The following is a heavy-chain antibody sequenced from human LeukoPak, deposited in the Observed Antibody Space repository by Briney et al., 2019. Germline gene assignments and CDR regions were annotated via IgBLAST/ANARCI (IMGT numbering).Heavy chain of an antibody. CDR2: ISYDGSNK. Sequence: GGSLRLSCAASGFTFSSYAMHWVRQAPGKWLEWVAVISYDGSNKYYADSVKGRFTISRDNSKNTLYLQMNSLRAEDTAVYYCARDFYGSGSYYNVGYWGQGTLVTVSS. D-gene: IGHD3-10*01. J-gene: IGHJ4*02. V-gene: IGHV3-30-3*01. CDR1: GFTFSSYA. CDR3: ARDFYGSGSYYNVGY.